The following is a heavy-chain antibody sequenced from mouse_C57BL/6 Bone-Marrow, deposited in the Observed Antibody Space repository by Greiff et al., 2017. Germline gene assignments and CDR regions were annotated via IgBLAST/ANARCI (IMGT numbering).Heavy chain of an antibody. CDR2: ISYDGSN. CDR1: GYSITSGYY. V-gene: IGHV3-6*01. D-gene: IGHD1-1*01. CDR3: ARTTVVATGAMDY. Sequence: ESGPGLVKPSQSLSLTCSVTGYSITSGYYWNWIRQFPGNKLEWMGYISYDGSNNYNPSLKNRISITRDTSKNQVFLKLNSVTTEDTATYYCARTTVVATGAMDYWGQGTSVTVSS. J-gene: IGHJ4*01.